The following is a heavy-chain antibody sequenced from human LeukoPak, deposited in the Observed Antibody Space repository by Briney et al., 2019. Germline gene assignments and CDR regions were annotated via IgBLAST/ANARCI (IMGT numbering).Heavy chain of an antibody. CDR3: ARDKSPTVVGYFDY. CDR2: IYHSGST. Sequence: SGTLSLTCAVSGGSISSSNWWSWVRQPPGKGLEWIGEIYHSGSTNYNPSLKSRVTMSVDTSKNQFSLQLNSVTPEDTAVYYCARDKSPTVVGYFDYWGQGTLVTVSS. D-gene: IGHD2-15*01. J-gene: IGHJ4*02. CDR1: GGSISSSNW. V-gene: IGHV4-4*02.